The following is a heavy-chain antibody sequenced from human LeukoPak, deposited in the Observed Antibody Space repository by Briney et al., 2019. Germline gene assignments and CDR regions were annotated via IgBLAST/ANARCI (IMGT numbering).Heavy chain of an antibody. D-gene: IGHD3-22*01. J-gene: IGHJ4*02. CDR3: ARGGGVTYYDSTGYLWYFDY. Sequence: KTSETLSLTCTVSGGSISSHYWSWIRQPPGKGLEWIGYIYYSVSTKFNPSLKSRVTISVDTSKNQFSLKLSSVTAADTAVYYCARGGGVTYYDSTGYLWYFDYWGQGTLVTVSP. V-gene: IGHV4-59*11. CDR2: IYYSVST. CDR1: GGSISSHY.